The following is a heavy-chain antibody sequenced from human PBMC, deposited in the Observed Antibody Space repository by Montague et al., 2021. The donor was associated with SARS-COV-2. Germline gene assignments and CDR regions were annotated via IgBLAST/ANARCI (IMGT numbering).Heavy chain of an antibody. J-gene: IGHJ6*02. CDR1: GGSISSSSYY. CDR3: ARDTRIAMLVVVTRYGLDV. D-gene: IGHD3-22*01. CDR2: IYYTGST. Sequence: SETLSLTCAVSGGSISSSSYYWGWIRQPPGKGLEWIGGIYYTGSTYYNPSLKSRVTISVDTSKNQFSLKLGSVTAADTAVYYCARDTRIAMLVVVTRYGLDVWGQGTTVTVSS. V-gene: IGHV4-39*07.